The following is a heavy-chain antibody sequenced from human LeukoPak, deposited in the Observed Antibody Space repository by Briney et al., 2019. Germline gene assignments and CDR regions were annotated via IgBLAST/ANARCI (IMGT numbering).Heavy chain of an antibody. D-gene: IGHD3-3*01. J-gene: IGHJ5*02. CDR2: IYYSGST. Sequence: SETLSLTCTVSGGSISSSSYYWGWIRQPPGKGLEWIGSIYYSGSTYYNPSLKSRVTISVDTSKNQSSLKLSSVTAADTAVYYCARQDFWSGYYFDPWGQGTLVTVSS. V-gene: IGHV4-39*01. CDR3: ARQDFWSGYYFDP. CDR1: GGSISSSSYY.